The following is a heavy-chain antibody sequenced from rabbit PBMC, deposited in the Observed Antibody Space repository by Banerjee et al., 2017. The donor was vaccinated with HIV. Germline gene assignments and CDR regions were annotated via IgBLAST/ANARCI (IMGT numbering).Heavy chain of an antibody. Sequence: QALGGAGGGPVKPGGSPPPPPTTSGVSFSFNSHMCWVRPAPGKGLEWIACIDTGSSGFTYFASWAKGRFTISKASSTTVTLQMTSLTAADTATYFCARDSGSSFSSYGMDLWGQGTLVTVS. CDR3: ARDSGSSFSSYGMDL. V-gene: IGHV1S40*01. CDR1: GVSFSFNSH. CDR2: IDTGSSGFT. J-gene: IGHJ6*01. D-gene: IGHD8-1*01.